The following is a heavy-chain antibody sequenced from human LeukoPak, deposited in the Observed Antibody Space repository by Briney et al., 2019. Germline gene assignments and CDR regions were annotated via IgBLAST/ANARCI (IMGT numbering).Heavy chain of an antibody. CDR2: ITAYNGNT. V-gene: IGHV1-18*01. D-gene: IGHD3-10*01. Sequence: ASVNVSCKSSGYTFTIYGISWVRHAPGQGLEWGGWITAYNGNTNYAQKLQGRVTMTTDTSTSTAYMELGSLRSDDTAVYYCARDLTRSSGSGSYWFDPWGQGTLVTVSS. CDR3: ARDLTRSSGSGSYWFDP. CDR1: GYTFTIYG. J-gene: IGHJ5*02.